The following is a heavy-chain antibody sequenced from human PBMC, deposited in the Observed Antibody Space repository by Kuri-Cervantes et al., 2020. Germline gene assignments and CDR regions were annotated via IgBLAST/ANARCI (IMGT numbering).Heavy chain of an antibody. CDR2: ISWNSGSI. J-gene: IGHJ6*03. CDR1: GFTFSSYT. D-gene: IGHD2-2*01. Sequence: SLKISCAASGFTFSSYTMHWVRQAPGKGLEWVSGISWNSGSIGYADSVKGRFTISRDNAKNSLYLQMNSLRAEDTALYYCARAEVPAAIELSYYYYYMDVWGKGTTVTVSS. CDR3: ARAEVPAAIELSYYYYYMDV. V-gene: IGHV3-9*01.